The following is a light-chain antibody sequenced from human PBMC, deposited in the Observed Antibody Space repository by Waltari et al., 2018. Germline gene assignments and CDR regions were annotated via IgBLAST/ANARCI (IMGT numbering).Light chain of an antibody. CDR3: QQGSDFPPT. V-gene: IGKV1-12*01. Sequence: EIQMTQSPSSVSASVGDRVTITCRAGQDISGALAWYQQKPGQAPNLLIYAVSTLQSGVPPRFSGSGSGTDFTLTISGLQPEDVATYYCQQGSDFPPTFGQGTNVEIK. CDR2: AVS. J-gene: IGKJ1*01. CDR1: QDISGA.